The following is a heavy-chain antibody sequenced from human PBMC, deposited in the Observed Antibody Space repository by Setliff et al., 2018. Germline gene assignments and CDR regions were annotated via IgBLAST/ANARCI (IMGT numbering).Heavy chain of an antibody. Sequence: GGSLRLSCTASGFTFGDYAMSWVRQAPGKGLEWVGFIRSKVYGGTTEYAASVKGRFTISRDDSKSIAYLQMNSLKTEDTAVYYCTRASSIAVAGSSIWGQGTLVTVSS. D-gene: IGHD6-19*01. CDR1: GFTFGDYA. CDR3: TRASSIAVAGSSI. J-gene: IGHJ4*02. V-gene: IGHV3-49*04. CDR2: IRSKVYGGTT.